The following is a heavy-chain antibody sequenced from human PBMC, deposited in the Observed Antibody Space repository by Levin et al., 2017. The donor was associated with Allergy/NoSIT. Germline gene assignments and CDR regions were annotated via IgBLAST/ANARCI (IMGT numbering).Heavy chain of an antibody. Sequence: GESLKISCKASGYTFTGYYMHWVRQAPGQGLEWMGWINPNSGGTNYAQKFQGRVTMTRDTSISTAYMELSRLRSDDTAVYYCATSLLWGSTSDYWGQGTLVTVSS. CDR3: ATSLLWGSTSDY. J-gene: IGHJ4*02. V-gene: IGHV1-2*02. CDR2: INPNSGGT. CDR1: GYTFTGYY. D-gene: IGHD2-2*01.